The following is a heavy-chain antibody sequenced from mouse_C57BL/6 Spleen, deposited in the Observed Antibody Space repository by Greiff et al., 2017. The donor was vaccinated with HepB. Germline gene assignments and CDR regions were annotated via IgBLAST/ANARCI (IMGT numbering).Heavy chain of an antibody. CDR3: ARVAGLGWYFDV. J-gene: IGHJ1*03. Sequence: EVQLVESEGGLVQPGSSMKLSCTASGFTFSDYYMAWVRQVPEKGLEWVANINYDGSSTYYLDSLKSRFIISRDNAKNILYLQMSSLKSEDTATYYCARVAGLGWYFDVWGTGTTVTVSS. V-gene: IGHV5-16*01. CDR1: GFTFSDYY. CDR2: INYDGSST. D-gene: IGHD2-4*01.